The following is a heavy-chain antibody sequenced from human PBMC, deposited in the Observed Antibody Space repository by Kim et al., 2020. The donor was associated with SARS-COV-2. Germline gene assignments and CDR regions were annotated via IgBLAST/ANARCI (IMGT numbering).Heavy chain of an antibody. CDR3: ASSRGHYGQWLTSYYYYGMDV. J-gene: IGHJ6*02. Sequence: SETLSLTCTVSGGSVSSGSYYWSWIRQPPGKGLEWIGYIYYSGSTNYNPSLKSRVTISVDTSKNQFSLKLSSVTAADMAVYYCASSRGHYGQWLTSYYYYGMDVWGQGTTVTVSS. D-gene: IGHD6-19*01. CDR1: GGSVSSGSYY. V-gene: IGHV4-61*01. CDR2: IYYSGST.